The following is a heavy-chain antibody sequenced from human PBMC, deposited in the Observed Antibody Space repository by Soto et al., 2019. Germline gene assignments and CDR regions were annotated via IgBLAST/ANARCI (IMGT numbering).Heavy chain of an antibody. Sequence: SETLSLTCTVFGGSVSSGSYYWSWIRQPPGKGLEWIGYIYYSGSTNYNPSLKSRLTISVDTSKNQFSLDLTSVTAADTAVYYCARESRGQMDVWGQGTTVTVS. CDR2: IYYSGST. CDR1: GGSVSSGSYY. V-gene: IGHV4-61*01. CDR3: ARESRGQMDV. J-gene: IGHJ6*02.